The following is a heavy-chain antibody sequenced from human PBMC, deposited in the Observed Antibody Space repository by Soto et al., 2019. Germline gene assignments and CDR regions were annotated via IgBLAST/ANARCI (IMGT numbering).Heavy chain of an antibody. J-gene: IGHJ4*02. V-gene: IGHV1-69*02. CDR2: IIPILGIA. CDR1: GGTFSSYT. CDR3: ARSFVVVTAIDY. Sequence: SVKVSCKASGGTFSSYTISWVRQAPGQGLEWMGRIIPILGIANYAQKFQGRVTITADKSTSTAYMELSSLRSEDTAVFYCARSFVVVTAIDYWGQGTLVTVSS. D-gene: IGHD2-21*02.